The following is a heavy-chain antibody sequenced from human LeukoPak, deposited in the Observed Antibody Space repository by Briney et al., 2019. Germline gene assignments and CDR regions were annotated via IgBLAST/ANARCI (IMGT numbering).Heavy chain of an antibody. J-gene: IGHJ4*02. V-gene: IGHV3-9*01. CDR3: AKAVGATYTFDY. CDR2: ISWNSGSI. Sequence: PGGSLRLSCAASGFTFDDYAMHWVRQAPGKGLEWVSGISWNSGSIGYADSVKGRFTISRDNAKNSLYLQMNSLRAEDTALYYCAKAVGATYTFDYWGQGTLVTVSS. CDR1: GFTFDDYA. D-gene: IGHD1-26*01.